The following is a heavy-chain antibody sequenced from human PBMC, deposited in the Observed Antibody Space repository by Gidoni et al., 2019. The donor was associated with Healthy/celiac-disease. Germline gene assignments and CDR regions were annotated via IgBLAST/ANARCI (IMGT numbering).Heavy chain of an antibody. CDR3: AKVGKELSGALDY. V-gene: IGHV3-23*01. CDR1: GFTFSSYA. Sequence: EVQLLEAGGGLVQPGGSLRLSCAASGFTFSSYAMSWVRQAPGKGLEWVSAISGSGGSTYYADSVKGRFTISRDNSKNTLYLQMNSLRAEDTAVYYCAKVGKELSGALDYWGQGTLVTVSS. CDR2: ISGSGGST. J-gene: IGHJ4*02. D-gene: IGHD1-26*01.